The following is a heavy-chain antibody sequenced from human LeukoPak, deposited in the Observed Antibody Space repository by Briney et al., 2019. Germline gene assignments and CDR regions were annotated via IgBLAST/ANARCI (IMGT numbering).Heavy chain of an antibody. V-gene: IGHV1-24*01. CDR2: FDPEDGET. J-gene: IGHJ4*02. Sequence: ASVKVSCKVSGYTLNELSMHWMRQAPGKGLEWMGGFDPEDGETIYAQKFQGRVTMTEDTSTDTAYMELSSLRSEDTAVYYCATDRGMGYYYDSSGYSGGYWGQGTLVTVSS. D-gene: IGHD3-22*01. CDR3: ATDRGMGYYYDSSGYSGGY. CDR1: GYTLNELS.